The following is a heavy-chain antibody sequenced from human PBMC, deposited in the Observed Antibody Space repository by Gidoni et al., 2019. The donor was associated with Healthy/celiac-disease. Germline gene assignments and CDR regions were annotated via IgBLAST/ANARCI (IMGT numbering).Heavy chain of an antibody. CDR3: AKDVDTTVTTTFDY. J-gene: IGHJ4*02. CDR2: ISYDGSNK. D-gene: IGHD4-17*01. Sequence: QVQLVESGGGVVQPGRSLRLSCAASGFTFRSYGMHWVRQAPGKGLEWVAVISYDGSNKYYADSVKGRFTISRDNSKNTLYLQMNSLRAEDTAVYYCAKDVDTTVTTTFDYWGQGTLVTVSS. V-gene: IGHV3-30*18. CDR1: GFTFRSYG.